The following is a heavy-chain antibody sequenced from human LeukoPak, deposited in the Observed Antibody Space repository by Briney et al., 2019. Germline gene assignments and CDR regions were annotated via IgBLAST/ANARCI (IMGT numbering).Heavy chain of an antibody. D-gene: IGHD5-24*01. CDR1: GGTFSSYA. J-gene: IGHJ3*02. CDR2: IIPIFGTA. Sequence: GASVKVSCKASGGTFSSYAISWVRQAPGQGREGVGGIIPIFGTANYAQKFQGRVTITTDESTSTAYMELSSLRSEDTAVYYCARLRRDGYKNKGDAFDIWGQGTMVTVSS. V-gene: IGHV1-69*05. CDR3: ARLRRDGYKNKGDAFDI.